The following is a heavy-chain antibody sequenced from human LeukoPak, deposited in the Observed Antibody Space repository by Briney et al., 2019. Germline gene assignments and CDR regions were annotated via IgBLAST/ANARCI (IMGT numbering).Heavy chain of an antibody. CDR1: GYSISSGYY. D-gene: IGHD3-10*01. J-gene: IGHJ4*02. V-gene: IGHV4-38-2*02. CDR2: IYHSGST. Sequence: SETLSLTCTVSGYSISSGYYWGWIRQPPGKGLEWIGSIYHSGSTYYNPSLKSRVTISVDTSKNQFSLKLNSVTAADTAVYFCARERFGGSTFLDYWGQGTLVTVSS. CDR3: ARERFGGSTFLDY.